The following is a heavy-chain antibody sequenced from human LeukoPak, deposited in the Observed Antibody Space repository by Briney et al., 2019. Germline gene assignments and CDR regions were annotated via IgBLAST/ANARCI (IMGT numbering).Heavy chain of an antibody. D-gene: IGHD1-7*01. CDR3: ARSSRELGGYAPWELMPPFDY. J-gene: IGHJ4*02. V-gene: IGHV4-39*07. Sequence: SETLSLTCTVSGGSISSSSYYWGWIRQPPGKGLECIGSIYYSGSTYYNPSLKSRVTISVDTSKNQFSLKLSSVTAADTAVYYCARSSRELGGYAPWELMPPFDYWGQGTLVTVSS. CDR1: GGSISSSSYY. CDR2: IYYSGST.